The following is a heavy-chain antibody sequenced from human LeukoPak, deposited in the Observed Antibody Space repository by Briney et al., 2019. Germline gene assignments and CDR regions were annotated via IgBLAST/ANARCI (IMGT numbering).Heavy chain of an antibody. J-gene: IGHJ4*02. V-gene: IGHV4-59*08. CDR3: VRLDASVIKGGNFDY. CDR1: GGSISSYY. CDR2: IYYSGST. D-gene: IGHD3-10*01. Sequence: PSETLSLTCTVSGGSISSYYWSWIRQPPGKGLEWIGYIYYSGSTNYNPSLKSRVTISVDTSKNQFSLKLSSVTAADTAVYYCVRLDASVIKGGNFDYWGQGTLVTVSS.